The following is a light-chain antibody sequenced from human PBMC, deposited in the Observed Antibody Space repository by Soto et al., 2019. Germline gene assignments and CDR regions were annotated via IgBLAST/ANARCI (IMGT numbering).Light chain of an antibody. CDR1: QSRSCC. J-gene: IGKJ2*01. V-gene: IGKV1-39*01. CDR2: AAS. Sequence: DIRLAQYPSFLSASLGERVTLTSRASQSRSCCLDCCQHKEGKAPQLLMFAASNLESGVPSRFSGSGSGTDFTLTITSLQPEDFATYYCQQTYKTVHSFGQGTKVDI. CDR3: QQTYKTVHS.